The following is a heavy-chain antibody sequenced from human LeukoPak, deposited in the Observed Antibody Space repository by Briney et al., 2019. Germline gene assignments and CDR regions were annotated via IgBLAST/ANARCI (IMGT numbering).Heavy chain of an antibody. D-gene: IGHD5-18*01. Sequence: GGSLRLSCAASGFTFDDYGMSWVRQAPGKGLEWVSGINWNGGSTGYADSVKGRFTISRDNAKNSLYLQMNSLRAEDTALYYCAGDCPDTAMVCDGMDVWGQGTTVTVSS. CDR1: GFTFDDYG. CDR3: AGDCPDTAMVCDGMDV. V-gene: IGHV3-20*04. J-gene: IGHJ6*02. CDR2: INWNGGST.